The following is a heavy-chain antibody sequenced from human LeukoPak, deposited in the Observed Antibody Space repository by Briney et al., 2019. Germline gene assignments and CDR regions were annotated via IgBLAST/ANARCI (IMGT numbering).Heavy chain of an antibody. V-gene: IGHV3-74*01. Sequence: GGSLRLSCAASGFTLSSYWMHWVRQAPGKGLVWVSHINGDGSRTDYADSVKGRFTISRDNAKNTLYLQMNSLRAEDTAVYYCARGGVPAAMDAWGKGTTVTLSS. CDR3: ARGGVPAAMDA. D-gene: IGHD2-2*01. J-gene: IGHJ6*04. CDR1: GFTLSSYW. CDR2: INGDGSRT.